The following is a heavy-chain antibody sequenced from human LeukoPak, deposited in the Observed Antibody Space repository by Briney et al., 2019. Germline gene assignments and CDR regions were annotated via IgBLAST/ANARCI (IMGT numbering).Heavy chain of an antibody. CDR2: IYHSGST. V-gene: IGHV4-30-2*01. J-gene: IGHJ5*02. Sequence: SETLSLTCAVSGGSLSSGGYSWSWIRQPPGKGLEWIGYIYHSGSTYYNPSLKSRVTISVDRSKNQFSLKLSSVTAADTAVYYCASSSSWSEFDPWGQGTLVTVSS. CDR1: GGSLSSGGYS. D-gene: IGHD6-13*01. CDR3: ASSSSWSEFDP.